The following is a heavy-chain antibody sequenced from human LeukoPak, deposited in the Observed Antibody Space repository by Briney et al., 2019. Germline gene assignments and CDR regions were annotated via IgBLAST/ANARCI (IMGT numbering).Heavy chain of an antibody. D-gene: IGHD3-3*01. J-gene: IGHJ5*02. CDR1: GFTFSSYS. CDR2: ISSSSSYI. CDR3: ARDLWGDFLETRFLFDP. V-gene: IGHV3-21*01. Sequence: GGSLRLSCAASGFTFSSYSMNWVRQAPGKGLEWVSSISSSSSYIYYADSVKGRFTISRDNAKNSLYLQMNSLRAEDTAVYYCARDLWGDFLETRFLFDPWGQGTLVTVSS.